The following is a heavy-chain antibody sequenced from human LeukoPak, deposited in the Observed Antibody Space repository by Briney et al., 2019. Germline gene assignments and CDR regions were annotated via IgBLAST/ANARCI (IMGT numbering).Heavy chain of an antibody. V-gene: IGHV4-39*07. J-gene: IGHJ4*02. CDR1: GGSISSSSYY. Sequence: SETLSLTCTVSGGSISSSSYYWGWIRQPPGKGLEWIGSIYYSGSTYYNPSLKSRVTISVDTSKNQFSLKLSSVTAADTAVYYCARDESGYSGYDVFDYWGQGTLVTVSS. D-gene: IGHD5-12*01. CDR2: IYYSGST. CDR3: ARDESGYSGYDVFDY.